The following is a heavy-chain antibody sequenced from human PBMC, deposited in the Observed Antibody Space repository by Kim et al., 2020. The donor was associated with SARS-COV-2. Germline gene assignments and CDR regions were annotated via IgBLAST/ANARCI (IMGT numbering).Heavy chain of an antibody. CDR3: AKVFGEDAFDI. CDR1: GFTCSSYG. V-gene: IGHV3-33*06. J-gene: IGHJ3*02. CDR2: IWYAGSNK. D-gene: IGHD3-16*01. Sequence: GGSLRLSCAASGFTCSSYGMHWVRQAPGKGLEWVAVIWYAGSNKYYADSVKGRFTISRDNSKNTLYLQMNILRAEDTAVYYCAKVFGEDAFDIWGQGTMV.